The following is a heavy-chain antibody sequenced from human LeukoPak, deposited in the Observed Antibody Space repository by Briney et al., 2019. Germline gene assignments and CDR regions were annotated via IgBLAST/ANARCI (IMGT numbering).Heavy chain of an antibody. D-gene: IGHD6-13*01. J-gene: IGHJ5*02. CDR2: IYTSGST. Sequence: SETLSLTCTVSGGSISSYYWSWIRQPPGKGLEWIGYIYTSGSTNYNPSLKSRVTISVDTSKNQFSLKLSSVTAADTAVYYCARRGSSWSGWFDPWGQGTPVTVSS. CDR3: ARRGSSWSGWFDP. CDR1: GGSISSYY. V-gene: IGHV4-4*09.